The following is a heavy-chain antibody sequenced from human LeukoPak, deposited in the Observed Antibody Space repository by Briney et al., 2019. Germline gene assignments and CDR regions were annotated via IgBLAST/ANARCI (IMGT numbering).Heavy chain of an antibody. CDR3: ARGGYYFDY. V-gene: IGHV1-8*02. J-gene: IGHJ4*02. CDR1: GYTFTGYY. CDR2: MNPNSGNT. Sequence: GASVKVSCKASGYTFTGYYMHWVRQAPGQGLEWMGWMNPNSGNTGYAQKFQGRVTMTRNTSISTAYMELSSLRSEDTAVYYCARGGYYFDYWGQGTLVTVSS.